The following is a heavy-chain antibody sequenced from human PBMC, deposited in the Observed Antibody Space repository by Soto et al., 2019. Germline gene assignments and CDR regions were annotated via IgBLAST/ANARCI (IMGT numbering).Heavy chain of an antibody. D-gene: IGHD4-17*01. CDR2: IYYSGST. CDR3: ASSTVTTSYYYYYYMDV. CDR1: GGSISSYY. Sequence: SETLSLTCTVSGGSISSYYWSWIRQPPGKGLEWIGYIYYSGSTYYNPSLKSRVTISVDTSKNQFSLKLSSVTAADTAVYYCASSTVTTSYYYYYYMDVWGKGTTVTVSS. V-gene: IGHV4-59*04. J-gene: IGHJ6*03.